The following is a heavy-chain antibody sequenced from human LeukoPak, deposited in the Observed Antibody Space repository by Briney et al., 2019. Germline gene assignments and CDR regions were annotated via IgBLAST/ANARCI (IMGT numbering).Heavy chain of an antibody. CDR2: IIPIFGTA. J-gene: IGHJ4*02. CDR1: GYTFTSYA. D-gene: IGHD6-13*01. CDR3: ARYGPARRFWGSSSWSGTLDY. Sequence: ASVKVSCKASGYTFTSYAISWVRQAPGQGLEWMGGIIPIFGTANYAQKFQGRVTITADESTSTAYMELSSLRSEDTAVYYCARYGPARRFWGSSSWSGTLDYWGQGTLVTVSS. V-gene: IGHV1-69*13.